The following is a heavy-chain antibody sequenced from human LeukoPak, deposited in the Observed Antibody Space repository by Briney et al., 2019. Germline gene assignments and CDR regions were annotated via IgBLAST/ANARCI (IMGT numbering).Heavy chain of an antibody. Sequence: PSETLSLTCLVSGDSIRSGNYYWDWIRQPPGKGLEWIGSIYYSGRTYYNSSLKSRVSMSVDTTKNQFSLRLTSMTAADTAVYYCARRRYYDGSGYLDWGQGTLVIVS. CDR3: ARRRYYDGSGYLD. CDR2: IYYSGRT. V-gene: IGHV4-39*01. CDR1: GDSIRSGNYY. D-gene: IGHD3-22*01. J-gene: IGHJ1*01.